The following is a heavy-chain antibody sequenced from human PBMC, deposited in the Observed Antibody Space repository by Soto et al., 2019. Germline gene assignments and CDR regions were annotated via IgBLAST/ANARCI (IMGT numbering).Heavy chain of an antibody. D-gene: IGHD4-17*01. CDR2: IYHSGTT. J-gene: IGHJ4*02. V-gene: IGHV4-31*03. CDR3: ASSYGDSMVDY. Sequence: PSETLSLTCSVSGGSVSSDGSYWAWIRQHPGEGLEWIGHIYHSGTTYYSPSLQSRLTISVDTSKNQFSLKLSSVTAADTAVYYCASSYGDSMVDYWGQGTLVTVSS. CDR1: GGSVSSDGSY.